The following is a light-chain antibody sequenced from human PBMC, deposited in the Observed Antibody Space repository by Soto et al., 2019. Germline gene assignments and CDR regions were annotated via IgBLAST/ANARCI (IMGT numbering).Light chain of an antibody. J-gene: IGKJ4*01. Sequence: EIVLTQSPATLSSSPGERATLSCRASQTVGVRLAWYQHKPGQAPRLLIYGASTRATGIPARFSGSGSGTEFTLTISSLQPEDFATYYCQQLNSYPLTFGGGTKVDIK. CDR2: GAS. V-gene: IGKV3-15*01. CDR1: QTVGVR. CDR3: QQLNSYPLT.